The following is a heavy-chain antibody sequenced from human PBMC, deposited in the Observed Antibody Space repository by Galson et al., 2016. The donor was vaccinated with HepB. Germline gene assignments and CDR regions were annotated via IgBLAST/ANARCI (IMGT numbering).Heavy chain of an antibody. Sequence: SETLSLTCSVSGGSLSSAAYYWGWIRQPPGEGLEWIGSVSYSGSNYYNLSLKSRATISVDTSKNQVSLKLRSVTAADTAFYYCAREWQARLWYFDLWGRGTRVTVS. CDR1: GGSLSSAAYY. D-gene: IGHD5-24*01. CDR3: AREWQARLWYFDL. V-gene: IGHV4-39*07. J-gene: IGHJ2*01. CDR2: VSYSGSN.